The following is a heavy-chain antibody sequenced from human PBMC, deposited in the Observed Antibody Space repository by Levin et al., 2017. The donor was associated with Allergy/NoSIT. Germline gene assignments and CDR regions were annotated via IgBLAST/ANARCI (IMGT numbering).Heavy chain of an antibody. J-gene: IGHJ4*02. CDR1: GLTFNSYN. V-gene: IGHV3-23*01. D-gene: IGHD2-15*01. CDR3: AKGSYCSAGTCYARLGN. Sequence: GGSLRLSCTASGLTFNSYNMNWVRQAPGKGLAWVSSIDGSGGETNYADSVRGRFTVSRDNFQNTLFLQMNTLSADDTAVYYCAKGSYCSAGTCYARLGNWGQGTLVTVSS. CDR2: IDGSGGET.